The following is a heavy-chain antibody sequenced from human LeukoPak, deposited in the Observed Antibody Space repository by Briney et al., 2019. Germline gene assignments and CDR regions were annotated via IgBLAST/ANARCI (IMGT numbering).Heavy chain of an antibody. J-gene: IGHJ6*02. Sequence: SETLSLTCTVSGGSISSYYWSWIRQPPGKGLEWIGEINHSGSTNYNPSLKSRVTISVDTSKNQFSLKLSSVTAADTAVYYCARGRDPRYSYGPFPPPGTYGMDVWGQGTTVTVSS. CDR1: GGSISSYY. D-gene: IGHD5-18*01. CDR2: INHSGST. V-gene: IGHV4-34*01. CDR3: ARGRDPRYSYGPFPPPGTYGMDV.